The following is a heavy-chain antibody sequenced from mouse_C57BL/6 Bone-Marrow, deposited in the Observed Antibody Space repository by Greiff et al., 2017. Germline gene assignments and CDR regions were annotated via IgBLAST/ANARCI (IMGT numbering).Heavy chain of an antibody. CDR1: GYTFTNYW. D-gene: IGHD1-1*01. J-gene: IGHJ1*03. CDR3: ARGNYYGSSYKYFDV. Sequence: QVQLQQSGAELVRPGTSVKMSCKASGYTFTNYWIGWAKQRPGHGLEWIGDIYPGGGYTNYNEKFKGKATLTADKSSSTAYMQSSSLTSEDSAIYYCARGNYYGSSYKYFDVWGTGTTVTVSS. CDR2: IYPGGGYT. V-gene: IGHV1-63*01.